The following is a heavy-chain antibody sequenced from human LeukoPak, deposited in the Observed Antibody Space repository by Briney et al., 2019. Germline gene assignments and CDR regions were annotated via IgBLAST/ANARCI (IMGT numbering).Heavy chain of an antibody. D-gene: IGHD6-19*01. J-gene: IGHJ3*02. CDR2: INHSGST. Sequence: NPSETLSLTCAVYGGSFSGYYWSWIRQPPGKGLEWIGEINHSGSTNYNPSLKSRVTISVDTSKNQFSLQLSSVTAADTAVYYCARVRAVADDAFDIWGQGTMVTVSS. CDR1: GGSFSGYY. CDR3: ARVRAVADDAFDI. V-gene: IGHV4-34*01.